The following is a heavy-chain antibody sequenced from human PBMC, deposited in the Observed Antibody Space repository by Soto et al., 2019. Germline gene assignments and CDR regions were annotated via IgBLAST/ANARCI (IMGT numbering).Heavy chain of an antibody. Sequence: GGSLRLSCAASGFTFSSYSMNWVRQAPGKGLEWVSSISSSSSYIYYADSVKGRFTISRDNAKNSLYLQMNSLRAEDTAVYYCARDSRNYDYIWGSYRYLDYWGQGTLVTVSS. CDR2: ISSSSSYI. J-gene: IGHJ4*02. CDR1: GFTFSSYS. CDR3: ARDSRNYDYIWGSYRYLDY. V-gene: IGHV3-21*01. D-gene: IGHD3-16*02.